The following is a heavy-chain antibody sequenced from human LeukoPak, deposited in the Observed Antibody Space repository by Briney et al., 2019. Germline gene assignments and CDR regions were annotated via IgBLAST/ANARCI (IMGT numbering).Heavy chain of an antibody. V-gene: IGHV3-23*01. D-gene: IGHD3-10*01. CDR2: ISGSGGST. CDR3: ARDDPVRYGSGSFNDY. Sequence: GGSLRLSCAASGFTFSSYAMSWVRQAPGKGLEWVSAISGSGGSTYYADSVKGRFTISRDNSKNSLYLQMNSLRAEDTAVYYCARDDPVRYGSGSFNDYWGQGTLVTVSS. J-gene: IGHJ4*02. CDR1: GFTFSSYA.